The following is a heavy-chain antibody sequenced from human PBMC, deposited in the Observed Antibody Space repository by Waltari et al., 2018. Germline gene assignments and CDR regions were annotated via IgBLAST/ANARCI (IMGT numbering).Heavy chain of an antibody. CDR2: ISGSGADT. J-gene: IGHJ3*01. V-gene: IGHV3-23*04. Sequence: EANLAESGGGLVQPGGSVRLPCIASGFRFRLYVLSWVRQAPGRGLEWVSAISGSGADTFYADSVKDRFVISRDNSKNTVFLEMNSLRAEDTALYYCAKDPPGSYYEGFDEWGQGTMVTVSS. CDR1: GFRFRLYV. D-gene: IGHD1-26*01. CDR3: AKDPPGSYYEGFDE.